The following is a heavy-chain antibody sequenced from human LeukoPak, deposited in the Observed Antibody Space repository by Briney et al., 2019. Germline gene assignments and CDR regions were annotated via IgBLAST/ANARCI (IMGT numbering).Heavy chain of an antibody. V-gene: IGHV1-2*02. J-gene: IGHJ4*02. CDR2: INPNSGGT. Sequence: ASVKVSCKASGYTFTGYYMHWVRQAPGQGLEWMGWINPNSGGTNYAQKFQGRVTMTRDTSISTAYMELSRLRSDDTAVYYCARDGGYSGSYWTSQGDYWGQGTLVTVSS. CDR1: GYTFTGYY. D-gene: IGHD1-26*01. CDR3: ARDGGYSGSYWTSQGDY.